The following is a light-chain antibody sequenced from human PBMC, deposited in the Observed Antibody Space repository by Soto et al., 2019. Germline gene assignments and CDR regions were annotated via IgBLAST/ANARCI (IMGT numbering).Light chain of an antibody. Sequence: QSALTQPASVSGSPGQSITISCTGTSSDVGVYNFVSWYQQHPGKAPKLLIYEVRNRPSGVSNRFSGSQSGNTASLTISGLQAEDEADYYCSSYTASGALFGGGTKLTVL. J-gene: IGLJ2*01. CDR3: SSYTASGAL. V-gene: IGLV2-14*01. CDR1: SSDVGVYNF. CDR2: EVR.